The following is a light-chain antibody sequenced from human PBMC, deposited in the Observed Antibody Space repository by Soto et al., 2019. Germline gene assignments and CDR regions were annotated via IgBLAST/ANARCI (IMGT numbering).Light chain of an antibody. CDR3: NSYTSKSTGV. V-gene: IGLV2-14*01. CDR1: SSDVGGYNY. Sequence: QSALTQPASVSGSPGQSITLSCTGTSSDVGGYNYGSWYQQHPGKAPKLIIYEVSNRPSGVSNRFSGSKSGNTASLTISGLQAEYEADYYCNSYTSKSTGVFGTGTKLTVL. J-gene: IGLJ1*01. CDR2: EVS.